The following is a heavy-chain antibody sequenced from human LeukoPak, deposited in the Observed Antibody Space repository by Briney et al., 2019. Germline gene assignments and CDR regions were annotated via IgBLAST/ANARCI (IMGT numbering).Heavy chain of an antibody. V-gene: IGHV5-51*01. CDR1: GYTFTNYW. Sequence: GESLKISCKGSGYTFTNYWIGWVRQMPGKGVEWMGVIYPGDSDTRYRPSFQGQVTISADRSISTAYLQWSSLKASDTAMYYCSRHPAVTSTTVTTDFDSWGQGTLVTVSS. D-gene: IGHD4-17*01. J-gene: IGHJ4*02. CDR2: IYPGDSDT. CDR3: SRHPAVTSTTVTTDFDS.